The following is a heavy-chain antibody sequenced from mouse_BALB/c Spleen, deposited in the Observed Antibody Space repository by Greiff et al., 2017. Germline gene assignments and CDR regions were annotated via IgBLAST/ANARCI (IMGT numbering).Heavy chain of an antibody. J-gene: IGHJ2*01. CDR2: ISSGGSYT. CDR1: GFTFSSYT. V-gene: IGHV5-6-4*01. CDR3: TRDGGYYRYDFDY. D-gene: IGHD2-14*01. Sequence: EVHLVESGGGLVKPGGSLKLSCAASGFTFSSYTMSWVRQTPEKRLEWVATISSGGSYTYYPDSVKGRFTISRDNAKNTLYLQMSSLKSEDTAMYDCTRDGGYYRYDFDYWGQGTTLTVSS.